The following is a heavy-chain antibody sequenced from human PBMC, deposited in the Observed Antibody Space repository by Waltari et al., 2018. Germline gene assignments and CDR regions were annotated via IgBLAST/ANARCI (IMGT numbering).Heavy chain of an antibody. V-gene: IGHV3-23*01. J-gene: IGHJ4*02. Sequence: EVHLLESGGGLVQPGGSLRLSCAASGFTFTSYGMTWVRKAPGKGLEWVATISESGVTRHYADSLKGRFTISRDNSKNTVYLQMNSVRAEDTAVYYCALRIFHSGNYYAPSDYWGQGTLVTVSS. CDR1: GFTFTSYG. CDR3: ALRIFHSGNYYAPSDY. D-gene: IGHD1-26*01. CDR2: ISESGVTR.